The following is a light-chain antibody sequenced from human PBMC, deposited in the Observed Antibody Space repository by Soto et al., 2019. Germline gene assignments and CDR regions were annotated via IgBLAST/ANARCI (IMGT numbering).Light chain of an antibody. CDR1: SSVVGSYNL. CDR3: CSYAGSSTVYV. V-gene: IGLV2-23*01. J-gene: IGLJ1*01. Sequence: QSVLTQPASVSGSPGQSITISCTGTSSVVGSYNLVSWYQQRPSQAPKLIIYEGNKRPSGVSNRFSASKSANTASLTISGLQAEDEADYYCCSYAGSSTVYVFGTGTKVT. CDR2: EGN.